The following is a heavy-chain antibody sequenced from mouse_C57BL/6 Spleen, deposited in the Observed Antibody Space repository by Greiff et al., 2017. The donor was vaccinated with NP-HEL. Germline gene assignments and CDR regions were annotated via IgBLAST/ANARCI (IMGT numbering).Heavy chain of an antibody. CDR1: GFNIKDDY. D-gene: IGHD2-4*01. Sequence: EVQLQQSGAELVRPGASVKLSCTASGFNIKDDYMHWVKQRPEQGLEWIGWIDPENGDTEYASKFQGKATITADTSSNTAYLQLSSLTSEDTAVYYCTTYDYDRFAYWGQGTLVTVSA. CDR3: TTYDYDRFAY. CDR2: IDPENGDT. V-gene: IGHV14-4*01. J-gene: IGHJ3*01.